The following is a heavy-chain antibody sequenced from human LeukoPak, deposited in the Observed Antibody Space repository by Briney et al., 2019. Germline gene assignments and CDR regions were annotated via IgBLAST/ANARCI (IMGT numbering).Heavy chain of an antibody. CDR2: ISGSGGST. Sequence: RGSLRLSCAASGFTFSSYAMSWVRQAPGKGLEWVSAISGSGGSTYYADSVKGRVTIARDNSKNTLYLQMNSLRAEDTAVYYCARAQIQLWTTPQYYFDYWGQGTLVTVSS. D-gene: IGHD5-18*01. CDR1: GFTFSSYA. CDR3: ARAQIQLWTTPQYYFDY. V-gene: IGHV3-23*01. J-gene: IGHJ4*02.